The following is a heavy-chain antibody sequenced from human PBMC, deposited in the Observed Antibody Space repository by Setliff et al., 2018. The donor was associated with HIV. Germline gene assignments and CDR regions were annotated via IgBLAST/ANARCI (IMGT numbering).Heavy chain of an antibody. V-gene: IGHV1-2*02. CDR2: INPNSGDT. D-gene: IGHD1-20*01. J-gene: IGHJ6*03. CDR1: GYTFTDYY. Sequence: ASVKVSCKASGYTFTDYYIHWVRQAPGQGLEWLGWINPNSGDTNYAQSFQGRVTMTRDTSISTAYVDLSRLRFDDAAMYYCARAESLGWYYNYMDVWGKGTTVT. CDR3: ARAESLGWYYNYMDV.